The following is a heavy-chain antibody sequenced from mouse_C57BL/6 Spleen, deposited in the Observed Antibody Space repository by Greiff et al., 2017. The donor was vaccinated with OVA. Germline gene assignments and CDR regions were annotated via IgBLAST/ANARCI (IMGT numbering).Heavy chain of an antibody. CDR1: GYSFTDYN. J-gene: IGHJ4*01. Sequence: EVQLQQSGPELVKPGASVTISCKASGYSFTDYNMNWVKQSNGKSLEWIGVITPNYGTTSYTQKFKGTATLTVDQSSSTAYMQLNSLTSEDSAVYYGARNPYGYYYAMDDWGQGTSVTVSS. D-gene: IGHD2-2*01. V-gene: IGHV1-39*01. CDR3: ARNPYGYYYAMDD. CDR2: ITPNYGTT.